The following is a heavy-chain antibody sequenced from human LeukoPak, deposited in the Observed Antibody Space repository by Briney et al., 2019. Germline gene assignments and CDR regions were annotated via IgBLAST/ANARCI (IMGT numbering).Heavy chain of an antibody. CDR2: IYNTGNT. V-gene: IGHV4-59*01. CDR1: GGSISGYY. Sequence: SETLSLTCTVSGGSISGYYWNWIRQPPGKGLEWIGFIYNTGNTNYNPSLKSRVTISVDTSKNQFSLKLSSVTAADTAVYYCARAPNCSGGSCYSWFDPWGQGTLVTVSS. J-gene: IGHJ5*02. CDR3: ARAPNCSGGSCYSWFDP. D-gene: IGHD2-15*01.